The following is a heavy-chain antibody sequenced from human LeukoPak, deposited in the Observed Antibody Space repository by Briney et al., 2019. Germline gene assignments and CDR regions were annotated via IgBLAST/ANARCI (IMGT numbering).Heavy chain of an antibody. CDR3: ARLVSSGLDYPFDY. CDR2: IYYSGST. J-gene: IGHJ4*02. D-gene: IGHD3-22*01. Sequence: SQTLSLTCTVSGGSISSGGYYWSWIRQPPGKGLEWIGYIYYSGSTNYNPSLKSRVTISVDTSKNQFSLNLSSVTAADTAVYYCARLVSSGLDYPFDYWGRGTLVTVSA. CDR1: GGSISSGGYY. V-gene: IGHV4-61*08.